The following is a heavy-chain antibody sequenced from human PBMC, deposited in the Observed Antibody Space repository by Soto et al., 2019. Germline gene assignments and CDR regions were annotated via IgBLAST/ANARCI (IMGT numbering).Heavy chain of an antibody. CDR3: GRLEGLATISYYFDY. J-gene: IGHJ4*02. Sequence: SETLSLTCTVSGGSVSSSSYYWGWVRQPPGKGLEWIGSVYYSGSTYYNPSLESRVTISVDKSKNQFSLKLMSLSAADTAVYYCGRLEGLATISYYFDYWGKGALVTVSS. V-gene: IGHV4-39*01. D-gene: IGHD3-9*01. CDR1: GGSVSSSSYY. CDR2: VYYSGST.